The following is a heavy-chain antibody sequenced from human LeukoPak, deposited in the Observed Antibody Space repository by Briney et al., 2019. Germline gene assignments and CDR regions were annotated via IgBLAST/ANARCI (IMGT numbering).Heavy chain of an antibody. CDR2: IIPIFGTA. J-gene: IGHJ4*02. Sequence: SVKVSCKASGGTFSSYAISWVRQAPGQGLEWMGRIIPIFGTATYAQKFQGRVTITTDESTVTAYMELSSLRSEDTAVYYCARDHRAYYYDSSGFFDYWGQGTLVTVSS. D-gene: IGHD3-22*01. CDR1: GGTFSSYA. CDR3: ARDHRAYYYDSSGFFDY. V-gene: IGHV1-69*05.